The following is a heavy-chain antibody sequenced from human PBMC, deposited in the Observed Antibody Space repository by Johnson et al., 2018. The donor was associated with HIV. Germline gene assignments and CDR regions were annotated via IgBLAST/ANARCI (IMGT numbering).Heavy chain of an antibody. V-gene: IGHV3-20*04. CDR1: GFTFDDYG. CDR2: IDWNGGAT. J-gene: IGHJ3*02. Sequence: VQLVESGGGVVRPGGSLRLSCAASGFTFDDYGMTLVRQAPGKGLEWVSGIDWNGGATGYADSVKGRFTISRDNSKNTLYLQMNSLRAEDTALYYCAKRTGNYGGVFDMWGQGTVVTVSS. CDR3: AKRTGNYGGVFDM. D-gene: IGHD4-23*01.